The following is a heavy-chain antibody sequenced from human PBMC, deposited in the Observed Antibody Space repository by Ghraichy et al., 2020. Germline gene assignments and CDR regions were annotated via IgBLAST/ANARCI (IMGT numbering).Heavy chain of an antibody. CDR1: GFTFSSYG. D-gene: IGHD1-26*01. Sequence: GGSLRLSCAASGFTFSSYGMHWVRLAPGKGLEWVAVISYDGSNKYYADSVKGRFTISRDNSKNTLYLQMNSLRAEDTAVYYCAKDLGFRVGATFGYWGQGTLVTVSS. V-gene: IGHV3-30*18. CDR2: ISYDGSNK. J-gene: IGHJ4*02. CDR3: AKDLGFRVGATFGY.